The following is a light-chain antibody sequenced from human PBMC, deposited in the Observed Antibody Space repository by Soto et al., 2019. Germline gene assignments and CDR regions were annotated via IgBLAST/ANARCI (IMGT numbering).Light chain of an antibody. Sequence: EIVLTQSPATLSLSPGERATLSCGASQSVSSSYLAWYQQKPVLAPRLLIYDASSSATGIPERFSGSGSGTDXTLXXSRMEPEDFAVXYXQQYGNSPYTFGQGTKLEIK. CDR2: DAS. CDR1: QSVSSSY. CDR3: QQYGNSPYT. V-gene: IGKV3D-20*01. J-gene: IGKJ2*01.